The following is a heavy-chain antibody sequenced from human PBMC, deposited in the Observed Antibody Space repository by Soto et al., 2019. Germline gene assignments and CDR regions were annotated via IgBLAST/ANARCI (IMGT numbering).Heavy chain of an antibody. CDR3: ASTWNDSSGYYYVGYYYYGMDV. D-gene: IGHD3-22*01. CDR1: GGSISSGDYY. V-gene: IGHV4-30-4*01. CDR2: IYYSGST. Sequence: QVQLQESGPGLVKPSQTLSLTCTVSGGSISSGDYYWSWIRQPPGKGLEWIGYIYYSGSTYYNPSLKSRVTISVDTSKNQFSLKLSSVTAADTAVYYCASTWNDSSGYYYVGYYYYGMDVWGQGTTVTVSS. J-gene: IGHJ6*02.